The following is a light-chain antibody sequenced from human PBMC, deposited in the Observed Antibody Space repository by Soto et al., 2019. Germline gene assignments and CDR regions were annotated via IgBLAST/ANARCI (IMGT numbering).Light chain of an antibody. CDR2: DVS. J-gene: IGLJ1*01. CDR3: SSYTSISLDV. CDR1: SSDVGGYNY. Sequence: QSALTQPASVSGSPGQSITISCTGTSSDVGGYNYVSWYQQHPGKAPKLMIYDVSNRPSGVSNRFSGSKSGNTASLTISGLQAEDEADYYCSSYTSISLDVFGTGTKVTVL. V-gene: IGLV2-14*01.